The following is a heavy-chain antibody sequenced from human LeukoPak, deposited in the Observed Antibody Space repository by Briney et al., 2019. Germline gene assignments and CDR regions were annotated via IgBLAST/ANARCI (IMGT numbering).Heavy chain of an antibody. CDR3: ARRLEMPWGCDDN. CDR1: GGSISSSSYY. V-gene: IGHV4-39*01. Sequence: PSETLSLTCTVSGGSISSSSYYWGWIRQPPGKGLEWIGSIYYSGSIYYNPSLKSRVTISVDTSKNQFSLKLSSVTAADTAVYYCARRLEMPWGCDDNWGQGTLVTVSS. D-gene: IGHD2-8*02. J-gene: IGHJ4*02. CDR2: IYYSGSI.